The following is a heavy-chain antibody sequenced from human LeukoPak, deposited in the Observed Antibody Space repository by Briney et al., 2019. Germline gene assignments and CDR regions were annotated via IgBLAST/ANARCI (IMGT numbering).Heavy chain of an antibody. V-gene: IGHV3-15*01. J-gene: IGHJ4*02. Sequence: GGSLRLSCAASGFTFSNAWMSWVRQAPGKGLEWIGRIRSKTDGGTTDYAAPVKDRFTISRDDSKNTLFLQINSLKTEDTAVYYCTTYVAVAGTRHFDSGGQGALVTVSS. D-gene: IGHD6-19*01. CDR1: GFTFSNAW. CDR3: TTYVAVAGTRHFDS. CDR2: IRSKTDGGTT.